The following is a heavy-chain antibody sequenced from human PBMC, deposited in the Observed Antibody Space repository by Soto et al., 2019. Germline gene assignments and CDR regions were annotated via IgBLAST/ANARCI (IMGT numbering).Heavy chain of an antibody. CDR3: ARRGERSSSLFDY. CDR2: IYYSGST. Sequence: QLQLQESGPGLVKPSETLSLTCTVSGGSISSSSYYWGWIRQPPGKGLEWIGSIYYSGSTYYNPSLKGRVTISLDTSKNQFSLKLSSMTAADTAVYYCARRGERSSSLFDYWGQGTLVTVSS. CDR1: GGSISSSSYY. J-gene: IGHJ4*02. D-gene: IGHD6-13*01. V-gene: IGHV4-39*01.